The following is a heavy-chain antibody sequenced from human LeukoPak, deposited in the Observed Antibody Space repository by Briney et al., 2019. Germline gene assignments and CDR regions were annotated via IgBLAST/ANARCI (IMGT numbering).Heavy chain of an antibody. CDR3: ARERRDGSYFDY. D-gene: IGHD5-24*01. CDR2: IYSGGST. V-gene: IGHV3-66*01. CDR1: GFTVSSNY. J-gene: IGHJ4*02. Sequence: GGSLRLSCAASGFTVSSNYMSWVRQAPGKGLEWVSVIYSGGSTYYADSVKGRFTISRDNSKNTLYLQMNSLRAEDTAVYYCARERRDGSYFDYWGQGTLVTVSS.